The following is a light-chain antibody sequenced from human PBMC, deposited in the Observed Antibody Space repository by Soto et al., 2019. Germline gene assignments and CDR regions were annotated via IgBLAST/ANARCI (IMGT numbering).Light chain of an antibody. CDR2: XXX. V-gene: IGLV2-11*01. J-gene: IGLJ1*01. Sequence: QSALTQPRSVSGSPGQSVTLSCTGTSSDVGGYNYVTWYQQYPGKAPKVMIYXXXTXXXXXXXXXXGSKSGNTASLTISGLQAEDEADYYCCSYAGDYTFVFGTGTKLTVL. CDR3: CSYAGDYTFV. CDR1: SSDVGGYNY.